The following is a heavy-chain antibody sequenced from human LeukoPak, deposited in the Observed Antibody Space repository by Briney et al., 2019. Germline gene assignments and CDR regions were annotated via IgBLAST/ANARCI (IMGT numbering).Heavy chain of an antibody. CDR1: GYTFTSYG. D-gene: IGHD6-13*01. J-gene: IGHJ5*02. V-gene: IGHV1-18*01. CDR3: ARDTAEKIAAAGTDWFDP. CDR2: ISAYNGNT. Sequence: ASVKVSCKASGYTFTSYGISWVRQAPGQGLEWMGWISAYNGNTNYAQKLQGRVTMTTGTSTSTAYMELRSLRSDDTAVYYCARDTAEKIAAAGTDWFDPWGQGTLVTVSS.